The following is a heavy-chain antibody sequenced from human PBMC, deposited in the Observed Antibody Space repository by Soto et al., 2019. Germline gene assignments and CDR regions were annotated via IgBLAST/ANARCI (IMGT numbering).Heavy chain of an antibody. CDR3: ARLPVDTSTGIDY. J-gene: IGHJ4*02. D-gene: IGHD5-18*01. V-gene: IGHV3-74*01. CDR2: INSDGSNT. Sequence: EVQLVESGGVLVQPGGSLRLSCAASGFTFSNYWMHWVRQGPGKRLVWVSRINSDGSNTDYADSVKGRFTISRDNARNTLYLQMNSLRAVDTAVYFCARLPVDTSTGIDYWGQGTLVTVSS. CDR1: GFTFSNYW.